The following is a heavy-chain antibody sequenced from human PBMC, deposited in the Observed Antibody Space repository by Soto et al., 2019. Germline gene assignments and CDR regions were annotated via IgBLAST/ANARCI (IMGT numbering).Heavy chain of an antibody. Sequence: GGSLRLSCAASGFTFSSYAMSWVRQAPGKGLEWVSAISGSGGSTYYADSVKGRFTISRDNSKNTLYLQMNSLRAEDTAVYYCAKAKIDYEFKQYYFDYWGQGTLVTVSS. V-gene: IGHV3-23*01. CDR3: AKAKIDYEFKQYYFDY. CDR1: GFTFSSYA. CDR2: ISGSGGST. D-gene: IGHD4-17*01. J-gene: IGHJ4*02.